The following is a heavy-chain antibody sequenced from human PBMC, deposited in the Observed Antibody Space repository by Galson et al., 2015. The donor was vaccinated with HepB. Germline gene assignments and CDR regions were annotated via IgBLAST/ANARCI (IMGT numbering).Heavy chain of an antibody. J-gene: IGHJ4*02. CDR1: GGTFSNYA. CDR3: ARADNGDGQFYQFDY. Sequence: SVKVSCKASGGTFSNYAISWVRQAPGQGLEWMGGIIPVFGTANYAQKFQGRVTITADKSTNTAYMDLSSLRSDDTAVYYCARADNGDGQFYQFDYWGQGTLVTVSS. CDR2: IIPVFGTA. V-gene: IGHV1-69*06. D-gene: IGHD2-2*01.